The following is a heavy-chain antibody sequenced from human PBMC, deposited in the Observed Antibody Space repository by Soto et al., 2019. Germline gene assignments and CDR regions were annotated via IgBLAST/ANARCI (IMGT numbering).Heavy chain of an antibody. CDR2: IDPSDSYT. D-gene: IGHD6-13*01. CDR3: ARLAIAAAGNPAP. Sequence: PXEXLTISCKCSGYXFTTYLVSGVRQMPGKGLEWMGSIDPSDSYTNYSPSFQGHVTISAHKSSRTAYLQWSILKASDTAMYYCARLAIAAAGNPAPWGQGTLVTVS. CDR1: GYXFTTYL. V-gene: IGHV5-10-1*01. J-gene: IGHJ5*02.